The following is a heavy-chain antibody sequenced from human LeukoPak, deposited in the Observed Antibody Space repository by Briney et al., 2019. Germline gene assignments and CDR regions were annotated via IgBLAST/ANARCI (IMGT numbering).Heavy chain of an antibody. CDR2: INPSGGST. D-gene: IGHD3-10*01. CDR1: GYTFTSYY. V-gene: IGHV1-46*01. J-gene: IGHJ4*02. CDR3: VRSYRGNYIDY. Sequence: ASVKVSCKASGYTFTSYYMHLVRQAPGQGLEWMGIINPSGGSTSYAQKFQGRVTMTRDTSTSTVYMELSSLRSEDTDVYYCVRSYRGNYIDYRGQGTLVTVSS.